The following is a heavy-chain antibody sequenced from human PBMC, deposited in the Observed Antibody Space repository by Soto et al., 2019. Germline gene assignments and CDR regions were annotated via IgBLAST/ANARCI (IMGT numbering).Heavy chain of an antibody. V-gene: IGHV3-49*03. Sequence: GGSLRLSCTASGFTLSDYPMSWFRQAPGKGLEWVAYIRTAAYGETTEYAASVKDRFTISRDDSESIASLQMNSLKTEDTAVYYCTRAIRLSGDAFDIWGQGTMVTVSS. D-gene: IGHD3-3*01. CDR3: TRAIRLSGDAFDI. CDR1: GFTLSDYP. J-gene: IGHJ3*02. CDR2: IRTAAYGETT.